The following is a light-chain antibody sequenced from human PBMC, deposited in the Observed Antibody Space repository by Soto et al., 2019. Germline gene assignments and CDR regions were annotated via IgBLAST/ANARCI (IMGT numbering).Light chain of an antibody. J-gene: IGLJ1*01. CDR3: GSWDSSLSAYV. Sequence: QSVMTQPPSVSAAPGQKVTISCSGSSSNIGGNSVSWYQQLPGTAPKLLIYDDNKRSSGIPDRFSGSKSGTSATLGITGFQTGDEADYYFGSWDSSLSAYVFGTGTKLTV. CDR1: SSNIGGNS. V-gene: IGLV1-51*01. CDR2: DDN.